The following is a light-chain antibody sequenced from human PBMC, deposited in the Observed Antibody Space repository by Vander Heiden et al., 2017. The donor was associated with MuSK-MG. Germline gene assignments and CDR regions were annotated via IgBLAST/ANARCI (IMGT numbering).Light chain of an antibody. CDR3: NSRDSSGNHLGV. V-gene: IGLV3-19*01. CDR1: SLRRYH. CDR2: GKN. J-gene: IGLJ2*01. Sequence: VSVALGQTVRITCQGDSLRRYHASWYQQKPGQAPVLVIYGKNNRPSGIPDRFSGSSSGNTASLTITGAQAEDEADYYCNSRDSSGNHLGVFGGGTKLTVL.